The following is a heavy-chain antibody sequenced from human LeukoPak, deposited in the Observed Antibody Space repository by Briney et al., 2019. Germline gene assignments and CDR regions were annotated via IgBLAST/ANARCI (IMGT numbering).Heavy chain of an antibody. D-gene: IGHD5-24*01. CDR3: ARRDGYKQFDF. CDR1: GGSIGSGGYY. J-gene: IGHJ4*02. Sequence: SETLSLTCAVSGGSIGSGGYYWSWIRQHPGRGLEWIGYIYYSGSIYYNPSLKSRVSISMDMSKNQFSLNLRSVTAADTAMYFYARRDGYKQFDFWGQGTLVTVSS. V-gene: IGHV4-31*11. CDR2: IYYSGSI.